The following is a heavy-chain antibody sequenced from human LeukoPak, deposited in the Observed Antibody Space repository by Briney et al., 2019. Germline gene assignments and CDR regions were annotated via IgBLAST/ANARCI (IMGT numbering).Heavy chain of an antibody. CDR2: ISVYNGNT. J-gene: IGHJ4*02. D-gene: IGHD5-12*01. Sequence: ASVKVSCKASGYTFTSYGISWVRQAPGQGLEWMGWISVYNGNTNYAQKLQGRVTMTTDTSTRTAYMELRSLRFDDTAVYYCARDSRYSGYVLFDYWGQGTLVTVSS. V-gene: IGHV1-18*01. CDR1: GYTFTSYG. CDR3: ARDSRYSGYVLFDY.